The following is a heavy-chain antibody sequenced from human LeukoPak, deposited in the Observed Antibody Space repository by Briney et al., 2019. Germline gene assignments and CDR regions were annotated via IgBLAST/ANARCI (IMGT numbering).Heavy chain of an antibody. Sequence: SVKVSCKAPGDTFGSYAISWVRQAHGQGLEWMGRTIPILDIAKYAQKFQGRLTITADTSTSTAYMELTNLRSDDTAVYYCASQFLLPFDYWGRGTLVTVSS. D-gene: IGHD3-22*01. CDR3: ASQFLLPFDY. CDR2: TIPILDIA. CDR1: GDTFGSYA. J-gene: IGHJ4*02. V-gene: IGHV1-69*04.